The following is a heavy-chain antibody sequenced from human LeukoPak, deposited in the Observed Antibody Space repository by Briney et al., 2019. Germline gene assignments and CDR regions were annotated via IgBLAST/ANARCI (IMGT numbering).Heavy chain of an antibody. D-gene: IGHD1-26*01. CDR3: AIMWEQGGYFNY. CDR1: GFTFSSYG. J-gene: IGHJ4*02. V-gene: IGHV3-23*01. CDR2: ISGSGGST. Sequence: PGGSLRLSCAASGFTFSSYGMSWVRQAPGKGLEWVSGISGSGGSTYYADSVKGRFTISRDNSKNTLYLQMNSLRAEDTAVYYCAIMWEQGGYFNYWGQGTLVTVSS.